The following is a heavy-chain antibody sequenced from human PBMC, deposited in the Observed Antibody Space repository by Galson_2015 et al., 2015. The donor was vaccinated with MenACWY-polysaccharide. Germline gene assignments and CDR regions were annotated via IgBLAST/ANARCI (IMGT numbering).Heavy chain of an antibody. J-gene: IGHJ6*02. V-gene: IGHV5-51*03. CDR2: IYPGDSDT. Sequence: QSGAEVKKPGESLKISCKGSGYSFTSYWIGWVRQMPGKGLEWMGIIYPGDSDTTYSPSFQGQVTISADKSISTAYLQWSSLKASATPRDYCARSPGSSTAYYGMDVSGQGTTVTVSS. CDR3: ARSPGSSTAYYGMDV. CDR1: GYSFTSYW. D-gene: IGHD6-6*01.